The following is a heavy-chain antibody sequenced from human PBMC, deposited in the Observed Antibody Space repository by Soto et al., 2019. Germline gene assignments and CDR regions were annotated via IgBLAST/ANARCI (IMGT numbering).Heavy chain of an antibody. CDR3: VRAVSRAGASCGGLCYGWYFDP. Sequence: VQLLETGGGLIQPGGSLTLSCAASGFSVKNSYINWVRQSPGKGLEWVSVIYTGGDTYYGSSVRGRFSISRDNYNNVVYLQMSSVRVDDTAVYYCVRAVSRAGASCGGLCYGWYFDPWGPGTLVEVSA. CDR1: GFSVKNSY. D-gene: IGHD2-8*02. J-gene: IGHJ2*01. CDR2: IYTGGDT. V-gene: IGHV3-53*02.